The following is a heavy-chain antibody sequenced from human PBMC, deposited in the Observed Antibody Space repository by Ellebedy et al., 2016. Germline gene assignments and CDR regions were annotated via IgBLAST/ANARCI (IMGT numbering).Heavy chain of an antibody. CDR1: GFTVSANY. D-gene: IGHD6-13*01. J-gene: IGHJ4*02. CDR2: IYRTGTT. Sequence: GESLKISCAVSGFTVSANYMSWVRQAPGKGLEWVAIIYRTGTTFYPDSAKGRFTISRDNSKNTLYLQMNSLRVEDTAVYYCAGDSRGGTALGTSLHYWGQGTLVIVSS. CDR3: AGDSRGGTALGTSLHY. V-gene: IGHV3-53*01.